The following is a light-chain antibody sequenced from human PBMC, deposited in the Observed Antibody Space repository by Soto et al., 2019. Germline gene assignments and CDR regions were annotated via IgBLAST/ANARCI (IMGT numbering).Light chain of an antibody. Sequence: QSVLTQPPSVSGAPGQRVTISCTGSSSNIGAGYDVHWYQQLPGTAPKLLIYGNSSRPSGVPDRFSGSKSGTSASLAITGLQVEDEADYYCQSFDSSLSGYVFGTGTKVTVL. V-gene: IGLV1-40*01. CDR1: SSNIGAGYD. CDR2: GNS. J-gene: IGLJ1*01. CDR3: QSFDSSLSGYV.